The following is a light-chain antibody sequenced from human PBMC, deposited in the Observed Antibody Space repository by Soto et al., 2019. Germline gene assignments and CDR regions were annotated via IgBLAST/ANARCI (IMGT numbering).Light chain of an antibody. CDR3: QQYYNSPLT. J-gene: IGKJ4*01. Sequence: EVVLTQSPGTLSLSPGERATLSCRASQSISSSYLAWYQQKPGQAPRVLIYGASSRATGIPYRFSGSGTGTDFTLTISRLDPEDFAVYYCQQYYNSPLTFGGGTKVEIK. CDR1: QSISSSY. V-gene: IGKV3-20*01. CDR2: GAS.